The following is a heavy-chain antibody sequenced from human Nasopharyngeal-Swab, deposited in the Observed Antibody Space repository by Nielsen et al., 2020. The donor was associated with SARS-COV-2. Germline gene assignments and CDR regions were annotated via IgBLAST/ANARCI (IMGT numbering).Heavy chain of an antibody. V-gene: IGHV1-24*01. J-gene: IGHJ6*02. D-gene: IGHD6-13*01. CDR2: FDPEDGET. Sequence: ASVKVSCKVSGYTLTELSMHWVRQAPGKGLEWMGGFDPEDGETIYAQKFQGRVTMTEDTSTDTAYMELSSLRSEDTAVYYCATAPAAADATYYYYGMDVWGQGTTVTFSS. CDR3: ATAPAAADATYYYYGMDV. CDR1: GYTLTELS.